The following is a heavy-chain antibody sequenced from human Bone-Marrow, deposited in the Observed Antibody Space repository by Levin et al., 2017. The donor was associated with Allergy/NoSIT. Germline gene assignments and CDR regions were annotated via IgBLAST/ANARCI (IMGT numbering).Heavy chain of an antibody. CDR3: AKAHCANGVCFRSKGGSSY. V-gene: IGHV3-30*18. D-gene: IGHD2-8*01. CDR1: GFSFISYG. J-gene: IGHJ4*02. CDR2: ISHDGNNK. Sequence: GESLKISCATSGFSFISYGMHWVRQAPGKGLEWVALISHDGNNKYYADSVKGRFTISRDTSLNTLFLQMNNLRADDTAMYYCAKAHCANGVCFRSKGGSSYWGQGTLVAVSS.